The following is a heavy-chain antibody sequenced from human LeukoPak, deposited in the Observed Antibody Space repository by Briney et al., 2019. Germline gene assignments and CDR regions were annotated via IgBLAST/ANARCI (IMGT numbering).Heavy chain of an antibody. CDR3: ARDQQQLVGGRWFDP. CDR1: GGSFSGYF. D-gene: IGHD6-13*01. J-gene: IGHJ5*02. Sequence: PSETLSLTCAVYGGSFSGYFWSWIRQPPGKGLEWMGEINHSGSTNYNPSLKSRVTISVDTSKNQFSLKLSSVTAADTAVYYCARDQQQLVGGRWFDPWGQGTLVTVSS. V-gene: IGHV4-34*01. CDR2: INHSGST.